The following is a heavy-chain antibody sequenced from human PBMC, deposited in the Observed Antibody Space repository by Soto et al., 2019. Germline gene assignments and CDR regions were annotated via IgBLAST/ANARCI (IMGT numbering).Heavy chain of an antibody. CDR2: INPSGGST. D-gene: IGHD3-10*01. V-gene: IGHV1-46*01. Sequence: GASVKVSCKASGYTFTSYYMHWVRQAPGQGLEWMGIINPSGGSTSYAQKFQGRVTMTRDTSTSTVYMELSSLRSEDTAVYYCARDRYRGAPRGRWFDPWGQGTLVTVSS. CDR3: ARDRYRGAPRGRWFDP. J-gene: IGHJ5*02. CDR1: GYTFTSYY.